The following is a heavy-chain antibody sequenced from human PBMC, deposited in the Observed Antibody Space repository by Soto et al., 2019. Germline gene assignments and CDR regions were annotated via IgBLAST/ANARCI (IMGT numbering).Heavy chain of an antibody. CDR3: ARDLRYFDWFFDY. Sequence: SETLSLTCAVSGYSISSGYYWGWIRQPPGKGLEWIGSIYHSGSTYYNPSLKSRVTISVDTSKNQFSLKLSSVTAADTAVYYCARDLRYFDWFFDYWGQGTLVTVSS. CDR2: IYHSGST. J-gene: IGHJ4*02. D-gene: IGHD3-9*01. V-gene: IGHV4-38-2*02. CDR1: GYSISSGYY.